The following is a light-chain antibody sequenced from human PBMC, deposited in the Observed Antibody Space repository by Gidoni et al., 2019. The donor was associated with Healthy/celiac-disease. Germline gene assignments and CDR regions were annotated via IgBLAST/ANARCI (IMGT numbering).Light chain of an antibody. CDR2: AAS. CDR3: QQANSFPT. V-gene: IGKV1-12*01. J-gene: IGKJ4*01. CDR1: PVISSL. Sequence: DIQTTQSPSSVSDSVGDRVTITCRASPVISSLVAWYQQKPGKAPKLLIYAASSLQSGVPSRFSGSGSGTDFTLTISSLQPEDFATYYCQQANSFPTFGGGTKVEIK.